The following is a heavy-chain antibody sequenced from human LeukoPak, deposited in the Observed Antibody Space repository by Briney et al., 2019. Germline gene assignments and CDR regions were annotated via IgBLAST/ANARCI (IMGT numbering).Heavy chain of an antibody. D-gene: IGHD3-16*01. CDR2: IIPIFGTA. CDR1: GGTFSSYA. J-gene: IGHJ3*02. Sequence: SVKVSCKASGGTFSSYAISWVRQAPGQGLEWMGGIIPIFGTANHAQKFQGRVTITADESTSTAYMELRSLRSDDTAVYYCARSRDYTHSYALDIWGQGTMVTVSS. CDR3: ARSRDYTHSYALDI. V-gene: IGHV1-69*13.